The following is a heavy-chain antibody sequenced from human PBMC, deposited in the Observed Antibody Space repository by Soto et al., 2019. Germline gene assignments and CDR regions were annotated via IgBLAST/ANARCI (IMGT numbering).Heavy chain of an antibody. CDR1: GFSVRSSP. V-gene: IGHV3-53*01. J-gene: IGHJ4*02. D-gene: IGHD4-17*01. CDR2: IFINSTT. Sequence: GGSLRLSSAASGFSVRSSPMSWVRQAPGKGLERVSVIFINSTTHYGVSVKGRFTISRDSARNTLYLQMIVLRVVYTAVYYFAIGGGPFINSVTNPFDCWGQGTLVTVSS. CDR3: AIGGGPFINSVTNPFDC.